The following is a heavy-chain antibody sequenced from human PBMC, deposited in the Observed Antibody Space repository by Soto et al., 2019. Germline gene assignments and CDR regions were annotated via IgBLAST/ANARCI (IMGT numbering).Heavy chain of an antibody. CDR1: GYTFTCYA. V-gene: IGHV1-8*02. J-gene: IGHJ5*02. CDR3: ARGVTAAASNWFDP. Sequence: GASVKVSCKASGYTFTCYAISCVRQAPGQGLEWMGWMSANNGNTDYAQKFQGRVTMTRNTSTSTAYMELSSLRSEDTAVYYCARGVTAAASNWFDPWGQGTLVTVSS. D-gene: IGHD6-13*01. CDR2: MSANNGNT.